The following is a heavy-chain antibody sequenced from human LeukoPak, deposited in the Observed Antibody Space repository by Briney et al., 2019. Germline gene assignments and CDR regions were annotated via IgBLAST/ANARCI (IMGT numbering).Heavy chain of an antibody. V-gene: IGHV4-59*01. Sequence: SETLSLTCTVSGGSISSYYWSWIRQPPGKGLEWIGYIYYSGSTNYNPSLKSRVTISVDTSKNQFSLKLSSVTAADTAVYYCARGDCSSTSCWTPFDYWGQGTLVTVSS. CDR2: IYYSGST. CDR3: ARGDCSSTSCWTPFDY. J-gene: IGHJ4*02. CDR1: GGSISSYY. D-gene: IGHD2-2*01.